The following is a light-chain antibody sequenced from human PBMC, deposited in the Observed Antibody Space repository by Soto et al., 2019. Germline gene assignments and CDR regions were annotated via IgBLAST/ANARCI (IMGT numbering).Light chain of an antibody. CDR1: QSVSSN. CDR2: GAS. CDR3: QQYNNWLWT. J-gene: IGKJ1*01. V-gene: IGKV3-15*01. Sequence: EIVMTQSPATLSVSPGERATLSCRASQSVSSNLAGYQQKPGQAPRLLIYGASTRATGIPARFSGSGSGTEFTLTISSLQSEDFAVYYCQQYNNWLWTFGQGTKV.